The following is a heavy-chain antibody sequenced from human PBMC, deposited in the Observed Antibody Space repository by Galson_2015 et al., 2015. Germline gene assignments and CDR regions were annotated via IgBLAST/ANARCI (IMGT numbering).Heavy chain of an antibody. CDR1: GYSFPNYW. CDR2: IYPGDSDT. V-gene: IGHV5-51*01. D-gene: IGHD3-10*01. Sequence: QSGAEVKKPGESLKISCKTSGYSFPNYWIGWVRQMPGKGLEWMGIIYPGDSDTRYSPSLQGQVTISADKSITTTYLQWSSLKASDTAIYHCARGGYYGSGSYYSFDFWGQGTLVTVSS. CDR3: ARGGYYGSGSYYSFDF. J-gene: IGHJ4*02.